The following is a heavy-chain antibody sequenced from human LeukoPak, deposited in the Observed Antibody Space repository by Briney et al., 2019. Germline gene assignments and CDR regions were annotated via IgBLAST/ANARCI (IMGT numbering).Heavy chain of an antibody. Sequence: PGGSLRLSCAASGFTFSSYAMSWVRQAPGKGLEWVSAISGSGGSTYYADSVKGRFTISRDNSKNTLYLQMNSLRAEDTAVYYCAKMGGYCTNGVCYTRPPFDYWGQGTLVTVSS. J-gene: IGHJ4*02. V-gene: IGHV3-23*01. CDR2: ISGSGGST. D-gene: IGHD2-8*01. CDR1: GFTFSSYA. CDR3: AKMGGYCTNGVCYTRPPFDY.